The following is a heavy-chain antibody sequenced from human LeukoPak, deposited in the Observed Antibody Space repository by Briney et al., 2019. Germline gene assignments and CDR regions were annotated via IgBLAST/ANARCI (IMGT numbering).Heavy chain of an antibody. CDR3: ARQSGGVGTKIDY. CDR2: IYYIGGT. Sequence: KASETLSLTCTVSGGSISSYYWTWIRQPPGKGLEWIGYIYYIGGTNYNPSLKSRVTMSVDTSKNQFSLSLNSVTAADTAVYYCARQSGGVGTKIDYWGQGTLVTVSS. V-gene: IGHV4-59*08. CDR1: GGSISSYY. D-gene: IGHD3-16*01. J-gene: IGHJ4*02.